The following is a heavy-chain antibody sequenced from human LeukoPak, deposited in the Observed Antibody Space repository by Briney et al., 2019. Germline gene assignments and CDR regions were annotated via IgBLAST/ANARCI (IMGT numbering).Heavy chain of an antibody. D-gene: IGHD3-10*01. J-gene: IGHJ6*03. CDR2: IIPIFGTA. Sequence: GASVKVSCKASGGTFSSYAISWVRQAPGQGLEWMGGIIPIFGTANYAQEFQGRVTITADESTSTAYMELSSLRSEDTAVYYCASGIFYGSGNDYYYMDVSGKGTTVTISS. CDR1: GGTFSSYA. CDR3: ASGIFYGSGNDYYYMDV. V-gene: IGHV1-69*13.